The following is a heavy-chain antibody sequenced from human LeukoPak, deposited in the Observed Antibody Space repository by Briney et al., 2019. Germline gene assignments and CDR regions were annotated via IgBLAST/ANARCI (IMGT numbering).Heavy chain of an antibody. V-gene: IGHV3-21*04. CDR1: GFTFSTYS. J-gene: IGHJ4*02. CDR2: ISSGSTYI. D-gene: IGHD5-24*01. CDR3: AKDDAWLQYGN. Sequence: NTGGSLRLSCAASGFTFSTYSMNWVRQAPGKGLEWVSSISSGSTYIYYADSVKGRFTISRDNAKNSLYLQMNSLRAEDTAVYYCAKDDAWLQYGNWGRGTLVTVSS.